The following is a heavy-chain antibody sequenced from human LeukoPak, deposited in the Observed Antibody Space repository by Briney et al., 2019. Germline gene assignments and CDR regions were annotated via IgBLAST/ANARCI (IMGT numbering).Heavy chain of an antibody. D-gene: IGHD2-2*01. V-gene: IGHV3-48*03. J-gene: IGHJ5*02. Sequence: GGSLRLSCAASGFTFSSYEMNWVRQAPGKGLEWVSYISSSGSTIYYADSVKGRFTISRDNAKNSLYLQMNSLRAEDTAVYYCAGLIVPAAMLDWFDPWGQGTLVTVSS. CDR3: AGLIVPAAMLDWFDP. CDR2: ISSSGSTI. CDR1: GFTFSSYE.